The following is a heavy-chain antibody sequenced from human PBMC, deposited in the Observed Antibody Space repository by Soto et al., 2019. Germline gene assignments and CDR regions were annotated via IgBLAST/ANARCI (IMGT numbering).Heavy chain of an antibody. CDR2: INHSGST. D-gene: IGHD3-10*01. Sequence: PSATLSLTCAVYGGSFSGYYWSWIRQPPGKGLEWIGEINHSGSTNYNPSLRSRLTISVDTSKNQFSLNLNSVTAADTAVYYCATTQFYNGSRNYRNLRFDPCAQGIPVPVSS. CDR3: ATTQFYNGSRNYRNLRFDP. CDR1: GGSFSGYY. J-gene: IGHJ5*02. V-gene: IGHV4-34*01.